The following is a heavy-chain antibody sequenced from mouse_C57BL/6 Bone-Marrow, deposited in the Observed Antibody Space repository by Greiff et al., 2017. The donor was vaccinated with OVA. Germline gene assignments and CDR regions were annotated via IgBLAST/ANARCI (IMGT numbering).Heavy chain of an antibody. CDR3: ATITTVVEEMLSY. CDR1: GFTFSSYG. J-gene: IGHJ3*01. Sequence: EVKLVESGGDLVKPGGSLKLSCAASGFTFSSYGMSWVRQTPDKRLEWVATISSGGSYTYYPDSVKGRFTISRDNAKNTLYLQMSSLKSEDTAMYYCATITTVVEEMLSYWGQGTLVTVSA. D-gene: IGHD1-1*01. CDR2: ISSGGSYT. V-gene: IGHV5-6*01.